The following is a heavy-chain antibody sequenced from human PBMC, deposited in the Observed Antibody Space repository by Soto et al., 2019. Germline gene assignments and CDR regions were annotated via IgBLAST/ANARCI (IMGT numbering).Heavy chain of an antibody. D-gene: IGHD6-13*01. CDR3: LRRNVSATGIDCFDS. Sequence: ASVKVSCKASGYTFTSYGIHWVRQAPGQRLEWMGWINAANGDTKYSPKFQGRVTITRDTSASTAYMELISLRSEDTAVYYCLRRNVSATGIDCFDSWGQGTLVTVSS. J-gene: IGHJ5*01. CDR2: INAANGDT. V-gene: IGHV1-3*01. CDR1: GYTFTSYG.